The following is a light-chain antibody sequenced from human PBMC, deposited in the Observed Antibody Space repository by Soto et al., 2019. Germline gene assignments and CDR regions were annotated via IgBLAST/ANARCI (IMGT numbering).Light chain of an antibody. CDR1: QSVSNQ. CDR3: QQRSNWPGT. CDR2: DAS. Sequence: EVVLTQSPATRSLSPEERATLSCMASQSVSNQLAWYQQKPGQAPRLLIYDASNRATGIPARFSGSGYGTDFNLTISSLETEDFAVYYCQQRSNWPGTFGQGTKVDIK. J-gene: IGKJ1*01. V-gene: IGKV3-11*01.